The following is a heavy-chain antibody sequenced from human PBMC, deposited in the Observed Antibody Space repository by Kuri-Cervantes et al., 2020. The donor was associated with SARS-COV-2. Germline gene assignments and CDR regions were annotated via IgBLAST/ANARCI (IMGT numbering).Heavy chain of an antibody. J-gene: IGHJ4*02. CDR2: IDPSDSYT. CDR1: GYSFTNYW. D-gene: IGHD2-21*01. Sequence: KVSCKGSGYSFTNYWISWVRQMPGKGLEWMGRIDPSDSYTNYRPSFQGHVTISTDKSISTAYLQWSSLKASDTAMYYCARLIGQVGVVGDYWGQGTLVTVSS. CDR3: ARLIGQVGVVGDY. V-gene: IGHV5-10-1*01.